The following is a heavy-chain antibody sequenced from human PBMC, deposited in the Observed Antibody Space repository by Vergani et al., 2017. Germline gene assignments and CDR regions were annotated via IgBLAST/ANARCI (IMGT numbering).Heavy chain of an antibody. CDR2: IYYDGSKK. CDR3: VREGSYCGSTTCRNPSYVYYYHMDV. J-gene: IGHJ6*03. D-gene: IGHD2-21*01. Sequence: QLLESGGGLIQPGRSLRLSCTSSGFTFSTYAMHWVRQAPGKGLEWVAIIYYDGSKKYYADSVKGRFTISRDNSRNTLDLLMSSLRAEDTAIYYCVREGSYCGSTTCRNPSYVYYYHMDVWGEGTTVTVSS. V-gene: IGHV3-33*01. CDR1: GFTFSTYA.